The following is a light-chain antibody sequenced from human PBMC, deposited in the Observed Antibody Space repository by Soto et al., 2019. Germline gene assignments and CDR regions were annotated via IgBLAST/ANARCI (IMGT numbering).Light chain of an antibody. CDR1: QSITSW. V-gene: IGKV1-5*03. Sequence: DIQMTQSPSTLSASVGDRVAITCRASQSITSWLAWYQQKPGKAPKLLIYEASRLESGVPSRFSGSGSGTEFTLTISGLQPDDFATYYCQHYNTYLDTFGQGTKVDIK. J-gene: IGKJ2*01. CDR2: EAS. CDR3: QHYNTYLDT.